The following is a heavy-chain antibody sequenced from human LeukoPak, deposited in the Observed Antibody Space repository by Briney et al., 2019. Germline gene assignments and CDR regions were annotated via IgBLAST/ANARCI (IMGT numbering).Heavy chain of an antibody. CDR2: INPNSGGT. Sequence: ASVTVSFKASGYTFTVYYMHWVRQAPGQGLEWMGWINPNSGGTNYAQKFQGRVTMTRDTSISTAYMELSRLRSDDTAVYYCARDLVQYSGYDSFDYWGQGTLVTVSS. D-gene: IGHD5-12*01. CDR1: GYTFTVYY. CDR3: ARDLVQYSGYDSFDY. V-gene: IGHV1-2*02. J-gene: IGHJ4*02.